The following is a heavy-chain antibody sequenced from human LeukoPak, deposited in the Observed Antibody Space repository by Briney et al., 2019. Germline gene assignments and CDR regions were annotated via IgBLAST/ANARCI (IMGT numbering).Heavy chain of an antibody. J-gene: IGHJ6*03. CDR1: GFTFSDYY. D-gene: IGHD3-3*01. V-gene: IGHV3-11*01. CDR2: ISSSGSTI. CDR3: ARGITIFGAVIIPRIYMDV. Sequence: GGSLRLSCAASGFTFSDYYMSWIRQAPGKAREWVSYISSSGSTIYYADSVKGRFTISRDNAKNSLYLQMNSLRAEDTAVYYCARGITIFGAVIIPRIYMDVWGKGTTVTVSS.